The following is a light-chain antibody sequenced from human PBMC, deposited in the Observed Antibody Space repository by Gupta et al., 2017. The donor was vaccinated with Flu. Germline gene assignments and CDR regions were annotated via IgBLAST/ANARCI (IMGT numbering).Light chain of an antibody. CDR3: QVWDSSSDDVV. CDR1: NIGCKN. V-gene: IGLV3-21*02. Sequence: SYAVTPPPAVTVAPEHRAGIICGGKNIGCKNVHWYQQRPGQAPVLVVYDDSGRPSGIPKRFSGSNSGNTATLTISRVEAGDEADYYCQVWDSSSDDVVFGGGTKLTVL. J-gene: IGLJ2*01. CDR2: DDS.